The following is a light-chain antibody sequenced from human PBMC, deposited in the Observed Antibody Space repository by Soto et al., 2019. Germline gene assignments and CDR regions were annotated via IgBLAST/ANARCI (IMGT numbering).Light chain of an antibody. CDR1: QTVGVR. Sequence: EIVMTQSPATLSVSPGARATLSCRASQTVGVRLAWYQHKPGQAPRLIIYEASNRAAGIPARVSGSGSGTDFTLTIPSLEPEEGALDEGHQRQRWPRTFGQGTKV. J-gene: IGKJ1*01. V-gene: IGKV3-11*01. CDR3: HQRQRWPRT. CDR2: EAS.